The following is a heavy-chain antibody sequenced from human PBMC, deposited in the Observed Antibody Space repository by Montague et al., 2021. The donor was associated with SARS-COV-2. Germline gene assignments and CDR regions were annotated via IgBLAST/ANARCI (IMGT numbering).Heavy chain of an antibody. CDR1: GFSHSTSGVG. J-gene: IGHJ4*02. V-gene: IGHV2-5*02. Sequence: VKPTQTLTLTCTFSGFSHSTSGVGVGWIRQPPGKALEWLALIYWDDDKRYSPSLKSRLTITKDTSKNQVVLTMTNMDPVDTATYYCARGRYGGNRGYYFDYWGQGTLVTVSS. CDR2: IYWDDDK. CDR3: ARGRYGGNRGYYFDY. D-gene: IGHD4-23*01.